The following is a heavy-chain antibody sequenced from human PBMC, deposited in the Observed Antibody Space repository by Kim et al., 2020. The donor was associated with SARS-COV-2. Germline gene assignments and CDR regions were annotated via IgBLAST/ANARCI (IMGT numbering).Heavy chain of an antibody. V-gene: IGHV4-31*02. J-gene: IGHJ3*02. CDR3: ARSSGDI. Sequence: YSGSTYYNPSLKSRVTISVDTSKNQFSLKLSSVTAADTAVYYCARSSGDIWGQGTMVTVSS. D-gene: IGHD2-2*01. CDR2: YSGST.